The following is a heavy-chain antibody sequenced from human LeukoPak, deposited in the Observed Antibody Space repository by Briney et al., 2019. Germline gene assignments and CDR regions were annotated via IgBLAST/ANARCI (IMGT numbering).Heavy chain of an antibody. CDR3: ARADANCGGDCDWYFDL. D-gene: IGHD2-21*02. J-gene: IGHJ2*01. V-gene: IGHV3-13*04. CDR1: GFTFSSYD. CDR2: IGTAGDT. Sequence: GGSLRLSCAASGFTFSSYDMHWVRQATGKGLEWVSAIGTAGDTYYPGSVKGRFTISRENAKNSLYLQMNSLRAGDTAVYYCARADANCGGDCDWYFDLWGRGTLVTVSS.